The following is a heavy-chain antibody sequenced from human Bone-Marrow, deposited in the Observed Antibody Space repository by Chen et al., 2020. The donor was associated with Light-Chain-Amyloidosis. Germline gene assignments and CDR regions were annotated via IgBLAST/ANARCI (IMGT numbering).Heavy chain of an antibody. CDR3: ARAYCSGDSCPNSLGY. Sequence: DVQLLESGGGLVQPGGSLRLSCAASGFIFSNSAMSWVRQAPGKGPVWVSRINGDGSSTSYADSVKGRFTISRDNAKNTLYLQMNSLRAEDTAVYYCARAYCSGDSCPNSLGYWGQGTLVTVSS. V-gene: IGHV3-74*02. CDR2: INGDGSST. J-gene: IGHJ4*02. D-gene: IGHD2-15*01. CDR1: GFIFSNSA.